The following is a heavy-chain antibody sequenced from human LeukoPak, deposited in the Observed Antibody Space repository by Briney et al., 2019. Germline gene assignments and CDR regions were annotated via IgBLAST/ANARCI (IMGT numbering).Heavy chain of an antibody. CDR3: ARHWHEDAFDI. V-gene: IGHV4-38-2*02. Sequence: PSETLSLTCTVSGYSISSGYYWGWIRQPPGKGLEWIGSIYHSGSTYYNPSLKSRVTISLDTSKNQFSLKLSSVTAADTAAYYCARHWHEDAFDIWGQGTMVTVSS. CDR1: GYSISSGYY. J-gene: IGHJ3*02. D-gene: IGHD1-1*01. CDR2: IYHSGST.